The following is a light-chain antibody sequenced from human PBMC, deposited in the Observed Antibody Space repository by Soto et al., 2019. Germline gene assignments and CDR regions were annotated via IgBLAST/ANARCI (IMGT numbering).Light chain of an antibody. Sequence: DIVMTQSPLSLPVTPGEPASISCRSRQRLLHSNGYNYLDWYLQKPGQSPQLLIYLGSNRATGVPDRFSGSGSGTDFTLKISRVEAEDVGVYYCMQALQTSITFGQGTRLEIK. CDR1: QRLLHSNGYNY. CDR2: LGS. CDR3: MQALQTSIT. V-gene: IGKV2-28*01. J-gene: IGKJ5*01.